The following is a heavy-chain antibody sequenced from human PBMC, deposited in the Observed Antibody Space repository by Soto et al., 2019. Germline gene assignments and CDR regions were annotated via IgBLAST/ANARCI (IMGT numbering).Heavy chain of an antibody. J-gene: IGHJ4*02. D-gene: IGHD1-1*01. CDR1: AGSISGYY. CDR2: IHYSGSS. V-gene: IGHV4-59*08. Sequence: QLQLQESGPGLVKPSETLSLTCTVSAGSISGYYWSWIRQPPGKGLEWIAYIHYSGSSNSNPSLKSRVTISVDTPKNQFSLKLSSVTAADTAVYYCARHSNEYRKSLDYWGQGTLVTVSA. CDR3: ARHSNEYRKSLDY.